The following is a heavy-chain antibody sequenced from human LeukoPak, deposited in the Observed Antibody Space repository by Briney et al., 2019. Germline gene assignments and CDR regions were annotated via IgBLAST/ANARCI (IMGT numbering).Heavy chain of an antibody. J-gene: IGHJ4*02. CDR1: GFSFSAYL. CDR3: ARFGYVAAVDV. CDR2: INPAGSET. Sequence: PGGSLRLSCVASGFSFSAYLMTWVRQAPGTGLEWVANINPAGSETYYVDPVKGRFSISRDNAKNLVYLQVNSLRAEDTAVYHCARFGYVAAVDVWGQGTPVTVSS. D-gene: IGHD2-15*01. V-gene: IGHV3-7*01.